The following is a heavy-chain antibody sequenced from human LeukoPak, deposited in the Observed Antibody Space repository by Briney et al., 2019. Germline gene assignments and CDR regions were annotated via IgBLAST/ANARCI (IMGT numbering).Heavy chain of an antibody. D-gene: IGHD3-3*01. V-gene: IGHV1-18*01. CDR2: ISAYNGNT. J-gene: IGHJ4*02. Sequence: GASVKVSCKASGYTFTSYGISWVRQAPGQALEWMGWISAYNGNTNYAQKLQGRVTMTTDTSTSTAYMELRSLRSDDTAVYYCARGGPYDFWSGYTNFDYWGQGTLVTVSS. CDR1: GYTFTSYG. CDR3: ARGGPYDFWSGYTNFDY.